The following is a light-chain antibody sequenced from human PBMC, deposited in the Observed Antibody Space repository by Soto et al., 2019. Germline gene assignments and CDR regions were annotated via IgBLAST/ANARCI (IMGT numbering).Light chain of an antibody. J-gene: IGLJ1*01. Sequence: QSALTQPASVSGSPGQSITISCTGTSSDVGGYNYVSWYQQHPGKAPKLMIYDVSNRPSGASNRFSGSKSANTACLTISGLQDEDEADYYCSSDTSSSLYVFGTGTTLTVL. CDR2: DVS. CDR3: SSDTSSSLYV. V-gene: IGLV2-14*01. CDR1: SSDVGGYNY.